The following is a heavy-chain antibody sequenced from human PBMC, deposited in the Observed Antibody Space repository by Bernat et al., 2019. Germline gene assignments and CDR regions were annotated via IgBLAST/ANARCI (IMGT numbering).Heavy chain of an antibody. CDR2: ISTSGDST. J-gene: IGHJ6*03. CDR1: GFTFSSYA. CDR3: AKEVYYMDV. V-gene: IGHV3-23*01. Sequence: EVELLESGGGLVQPGGSLRLSCAASGFTFSSYAMSGVRQAPGKGLEWVSVISTSGDSTYYADAVKGRFTSSRENSKNTLYLQMNILRAEDTAVYFCAKEVYYMDVWGKGTTVTVSS.